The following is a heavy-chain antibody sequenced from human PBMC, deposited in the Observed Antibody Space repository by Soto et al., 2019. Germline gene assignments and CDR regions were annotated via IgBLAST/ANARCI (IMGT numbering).Heavy chain of an antibody. D-gene: IGHD4-17*01. CDR3: ARDSIYYHDYGGYVTENYYYYMDV. CDR2: ISSSSSTI. V-gene: IGHV3-48*01. J-gene: IGHJ6*03. CDR1: GFTFSSYS. Sequence: PGGSLRLSCAASGFTFSSYSMNWVRQAPGKGLEWVSYISSSSSTIYYADSVKGRFTISRDNAKNSLYLQMNSLRAEDTAVYYCARDSIYYHDYGGYVTENYYYYMDVWGKGTTVTVSS.